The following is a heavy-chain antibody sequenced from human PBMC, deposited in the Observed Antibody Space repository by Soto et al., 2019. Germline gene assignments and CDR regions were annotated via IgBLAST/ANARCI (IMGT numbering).Heavy chain of an antibody. CDR3: ARSPSSMVRGVIHYFDY. D-gene: IGHD3-10*01. CDR2: INPSGGST. J-gene: IGHJ4*02. V-gene: IGHV1-46*01. CDR1: GYTFTSYY. Sequence: QVQLVQSGAEVKKPGASVKVSCKASGYTFTSYYMHWVRQAPGQGLEWMGIINPSGGSTSYAQKFQGKVTMTRDTSTSTVYMEVSSLRSEDTAVYYCARSPSSMVRGVIHYFDYWGQGTLVTVSS.